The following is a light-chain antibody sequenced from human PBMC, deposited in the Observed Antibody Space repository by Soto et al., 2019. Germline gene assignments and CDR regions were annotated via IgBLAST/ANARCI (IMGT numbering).Light chain of an antibody. V-gene: IGLV2-14*03. Sequence: QSVLTQPASVSGSPGQSITISCTGTSSDVGGYNYVSWYQQHPGKAPKLMIYDVSDRPSGVSNRFSASKSGNTAYLTISGLQAEDEADYYCCSYTSSSTPGVFGTGTKLTVL. CDR1: SSDVGGYNY. CDR2: DVS. CDR3: CSYTSSSTPGV. J-gene: IGLJ1*01.